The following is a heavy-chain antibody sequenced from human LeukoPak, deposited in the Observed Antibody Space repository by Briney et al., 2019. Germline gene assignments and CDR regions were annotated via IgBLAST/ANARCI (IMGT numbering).Heavy chain of an antibody. CDR1: GYSFTNYW. V-gene: IGHV5-51*01. Sequence: GESLKISCQGSGYSFTNYWIAWVRQMPGEGLEWMGLIYPGDSDTRYSPSFQGQVTISADKSISTAYLHWSSLKVSDTAMYYCASPRHPWAFDIWGQGTMVTVSS. J-gene: IGHJ3*02. CDR3: ASPRHPWAFDI. CDR2: IYPGDSDT.